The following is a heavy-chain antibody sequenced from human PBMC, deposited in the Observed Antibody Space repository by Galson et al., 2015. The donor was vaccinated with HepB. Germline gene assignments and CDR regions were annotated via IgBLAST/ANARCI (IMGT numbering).Heavy chain of an antibody. CDR2: ISTYNGNT. Sequence: SVKVSCKASGYTFNHFGISWVRQAPGQGLEWMGWISTYNGNTNYAQRIQGRVTMTTDTSTSTAYMGLRSLRSDDTAVYYCARDKGYLRPRFFDYWGQGNMVTVSS. V-gene: IGHV1-18*01. D-gene: IGHD6-13*01. CDR1: GYTFNHFG. J-gene: IGHJ4*02. CDR3: ARDKGYLRPRFFDY.